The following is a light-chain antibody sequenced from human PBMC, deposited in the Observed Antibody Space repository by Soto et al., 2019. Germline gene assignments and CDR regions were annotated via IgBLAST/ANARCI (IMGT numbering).Light chain of an antibody. CDR3: QHRSNWPLT. V-gene: IGKV3-11*01. Sequence: EIVLTQSPATLSLSPGERAALSFRGSQSISSYLGWYQQKPGQAPRLLIYDASNRATGIPARFSGSGSGTDFTLTISSLEPEDFAVYYCQHRSNWPLTFGGGTKVDI. CDR2: DAS. CDR1: QSISSY. J-gene: IGKJ4*01.